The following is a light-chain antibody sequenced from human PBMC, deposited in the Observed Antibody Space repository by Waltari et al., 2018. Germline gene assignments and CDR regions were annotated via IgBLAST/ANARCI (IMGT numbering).Light chain of an antibody. Sequence: QAALTQPRSVSGSPGPSVTISCTGTSSDIGCYNYVPWYQQHPGTAPKLMIYEVSKRPSGVSDRFSGSKSGNTASLTISGLQAEDEADYYCCSYAGSYTFDVFGSGTKLTVL. CDR1: SSDIGCYNY. V-gene: IGLV2-11*01. CDR3: CSYAGSYTFDV. CDR2: EVS. J-gene: IGLJ6*01.